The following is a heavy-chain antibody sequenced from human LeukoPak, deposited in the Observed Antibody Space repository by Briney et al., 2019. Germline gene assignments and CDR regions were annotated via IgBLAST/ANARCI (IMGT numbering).Heavy chain of an antibody. CDR2: IYYSGST. CDR3: ARERDSSWTGAFDI. D-gene: IGHD6-13*01. J-gene: IGHJ3*02. CDR1: GGSISRYY. Sequence: SETLSLTCTVSGGSISRYYWSWVREPPGKGLGWSGYIYYSGSTNYNPSLKSRVTISVDTSKNQFSLKLSSVTAADTAVYYCARERDSSWTGAFDIWGQGTMVTVSS. V-gene: IGHV4-59*01.